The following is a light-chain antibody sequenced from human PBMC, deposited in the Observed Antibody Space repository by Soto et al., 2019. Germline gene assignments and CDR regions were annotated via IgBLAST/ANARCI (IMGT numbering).Light chain of an antibody. CDR2: DVT. Sequence: QSALTQPRSVSGSPGQSVSISCTGISSDVGGPDYVSWYQHHPGKAPKLIIFDVTKRPSGVPDRFSGSKSGNTAPLTFSGLQAEDEADYYCCSYAGSYTMVFGGGTKVTVL. CDR3: CSYAGSYTMV. CDR1: SSDVGGPDY. J-gene: IGLJ2*01. V-gene: IGLV2-11*01.